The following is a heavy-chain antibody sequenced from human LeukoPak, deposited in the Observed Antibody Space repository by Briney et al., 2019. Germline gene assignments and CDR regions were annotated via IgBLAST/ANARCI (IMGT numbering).Heavy chain of an antibody. CDR1: GYSFTNFY. CDR3: ARDRRYDILTGPRRAFDP. J-gene: IGHJ5*02. CDR2: INPSSDTT. V-gene: IGHV1-46*01. D-gene: IGHD3-9*01. Sequence: ASVKVSCKASGYSFTNFYMHWVRQAPGQGLEWMGIINPSSDTTSYTQKFQGRVTMTRDMSTSTVYMELTSLRSEDTAVYYCARDRRYDILTGPRRAFDPWGQGTLVTVSS.